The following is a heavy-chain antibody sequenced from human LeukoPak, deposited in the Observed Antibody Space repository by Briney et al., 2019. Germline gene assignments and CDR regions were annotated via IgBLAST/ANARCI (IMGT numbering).Heavy chain of an antibody. CDR3: ATHPNYDILTGYHY. CDR2: ISAYNGNT. V-gene: IGHV1-18*01. J-gene: IGHJ4*02. CDR1: GYTFTSYG. Sequence: AASVKVSCEASGYTFTSYGISWVRQAPGQGREWMGWISAYNGNTNYAQKLQGRVTMTTDTSTSTAYMELRSLRSDDTAVYYCATHPNYDILTGYHYWGQGTLVTVSS. D-gene: IGHD3-9*01.